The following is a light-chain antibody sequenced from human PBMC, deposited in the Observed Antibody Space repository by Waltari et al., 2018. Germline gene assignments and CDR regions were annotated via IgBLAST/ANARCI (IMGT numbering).Light chain of an antibody. V-gene: IGLV2-23*02. CDR3: CSYVQKDIWL. CDR1: TSDGGNSNF. CDR2: EVI. Sequence: QSALTQPASVSGAPGQSITIPCAATTSDGGNSNFVSWYQHHPGKVPKLLIYEVIKRPSNMSDRFTGSQSGNTASLSISGLQADDEADYYCCSYVQKDIWLFGRGTKVTVL. J-gene: IGLJ2*01.